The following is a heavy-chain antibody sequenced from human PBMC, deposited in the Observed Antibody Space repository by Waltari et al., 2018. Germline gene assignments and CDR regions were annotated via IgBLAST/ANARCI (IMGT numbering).Heavy chain of an antibody. D-gene: IGHD5-18*01. CDR3: ARQGYSYGYPWFDP. CDR2: IYCSGST. CDR1: GGSISSYY. Sequence: QVQLQESGPGLVKPSETLSLTCTVSGGSISSYYWSWIRQPPGKGLEWIGYIYCSGSTNYNPSLKSRVTISVDTSKNQFSLKLSSVTAADTAVYYCARQGYSYGYPWFDPWGQGTLVTVSS. V-gene: IGHV4-59*08. J-gene: IGHJ5*02.